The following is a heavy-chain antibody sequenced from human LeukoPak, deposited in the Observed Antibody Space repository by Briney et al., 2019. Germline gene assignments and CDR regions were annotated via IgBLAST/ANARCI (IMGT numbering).Heavy chain of an antibody. Sequence: GGSLRLSCAASGFTFSSYSMNWVRQAPGKGLEWVSYISSSSSTIYYADSVKGRFTISRDNAKNSLYLQMNSLRAEDTAVYYCARDMEEGYCSSTSCRINLDYWGQGTLVTVSS. CDR2: ISSSSSTI. CDR1: GFTFSSYS. CDR3: ARDMEEGYCSSTSCRINLDY. J-gene: IGHJ4*02. V-gene: IGHV3-48*01. D-gene: IGHD2-2*01.